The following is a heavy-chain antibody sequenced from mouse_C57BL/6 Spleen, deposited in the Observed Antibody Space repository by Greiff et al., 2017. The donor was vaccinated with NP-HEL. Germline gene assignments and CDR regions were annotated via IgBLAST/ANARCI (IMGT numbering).Heavy chain of an antibody. V-gene: IGHV1-22*01. CDR2: INPNNGGT. CDR1: GYTFTDYN. D-gene: IGHD1-1*01. J-gene: IGHJ3*01. CDR3: ARSVDYGSSPWFAD. Sequence: EVQLQQSGPELVKPGASVKMSCKASGYTFTDYNMHWVKQSHGKSLEWIGYINPNNGGTSYNQKFKGKATLTVNKSSSTAYMELRSLTSEDSAVYYGARSVDYGSSPWFADWGQGTLVTVSA.